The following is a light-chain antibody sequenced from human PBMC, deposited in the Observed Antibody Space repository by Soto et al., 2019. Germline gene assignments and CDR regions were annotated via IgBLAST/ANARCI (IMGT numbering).Light chain of an antibody. Sequence: EIVMTQSPATLSVSPGERATLSCRASQSVSSYLAWYQQKPGQAPRLLIYGASTRATGIPARFSGSGSGTDFTLTISSLQSEDFAVYYCQQFNKWPPSTFGQGTKVDIK. CDR3: QQFNKWPPST. CDR2: GAS. CDR1: QSVSSY. J-gene: IGKJ1*01. V-gene: IGKV3-15*01.